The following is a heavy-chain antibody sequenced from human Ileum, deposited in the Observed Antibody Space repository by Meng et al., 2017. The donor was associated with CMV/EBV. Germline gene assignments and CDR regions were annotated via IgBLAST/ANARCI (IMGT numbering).Heavy chain of an antibody. Sequence: TCSGFGSYVISGGCFWSWIRQARGEGLKWIRYIYYGGSTSYNPSLKSRVTISIDTSNDQLSLKLGSVAAADTAVYYCARGWGWFDPWGQGTLVTVSS. V-gene: IGHV4-61*08. CDR1: GSYVISGGCF. CDR3: ARGWGWFDP. CDR2: IYYGGST. J-gene: IGHJ5*02. D-gene: IGHD3-16*01.